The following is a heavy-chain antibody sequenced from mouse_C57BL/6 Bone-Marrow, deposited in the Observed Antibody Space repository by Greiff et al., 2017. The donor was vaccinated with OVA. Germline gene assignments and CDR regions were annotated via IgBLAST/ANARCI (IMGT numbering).Heavy chain of an antibody. CDR2: IYPRSGNT. V-gene: IGHV1-81*01. J-gene: IGHJ2*01. CDR3: ARGKGITTRGYFDY. D-gene: IGHD1-1*01. CDR1: GYTFTSYG. Sequence: VMLVESGAELARPGASVKLSCKASGYTFTSYGISWVKQRTGQGLEWIGEIYPRSGNTYYNEKFKGKATLTADKSSSTAYMELRSLTSEDSAVYFCARGKGITTRGYFDYWGQGTTLTVSS.